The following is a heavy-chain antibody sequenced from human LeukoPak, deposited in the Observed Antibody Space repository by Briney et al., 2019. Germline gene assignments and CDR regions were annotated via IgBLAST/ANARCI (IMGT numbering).Heavy chain of an antibody. CDR1: GGTFSSYA. D-gene: IGHD6-19*01. Sequence: SVKVSCKASGGTFSSYAISWVRQAPGQGLEWMGRIIPILGIANYAQKFQGRVTITADKSTSTAYMELSSLRSEDTAVYYCARGFIAVVGWLDPWGQGTLVTVSS. CDR2: IIPILGIA. J-gene: IGHJ5*02. V-gene: IGHV1-69*04. CDR3: ARGFIAVVGWLDP.